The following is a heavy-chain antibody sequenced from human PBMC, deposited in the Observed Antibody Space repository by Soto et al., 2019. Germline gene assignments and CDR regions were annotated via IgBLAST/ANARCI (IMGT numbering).Heavy chain of an antibody. Sequence: EVQLLESGGGLVQPGGSLRLSCAASGFTFNTFEMSWVRQAPGRGLEWVSFISTDSSRAYYADAVKGRFTISRDNSKHTLYSQMNSLTAEDTAVYACVKGGWLDFWGQGTLVTVSS. CDR3: VKGGWLDF. D-gene: IGHD3-16*01. J-gene: IGHJ5*01. V-gene: IGHV3-23*01. CDR2: ISTDSSRA. CDR1: GFTFNTFE.